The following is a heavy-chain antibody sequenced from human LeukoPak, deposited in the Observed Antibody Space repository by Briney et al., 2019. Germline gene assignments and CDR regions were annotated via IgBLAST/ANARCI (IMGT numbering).Heavy chain of an antibody. CDR3: ARGGDFLTGYYYFEY. J-gene: IGHJ4*02. CDR2: INQSGGA. CDR1: GGSFNDYF. V-gene: IGHV4-34*01. Sequence: SEALSLSCAVSGGSFNDYFWSWIRQAPGKGLEWIGEINQSGGANYNPFLRRLATISKDTSRNQFSLKVNSMTAADTAVYYCARGGDFLTGYYYFEYWGQGSLVTVSA. D-gene: IGHD3-9*01.